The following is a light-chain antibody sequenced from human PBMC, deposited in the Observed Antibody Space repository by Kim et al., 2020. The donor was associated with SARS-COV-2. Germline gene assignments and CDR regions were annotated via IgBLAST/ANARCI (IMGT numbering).Light chain of an antibody. J-gene: IGKJ1*01. CDR3: QQYNTYLWT. Sequence: DIQLTQSPSTLAASVGDTVTITCRASQIVNGWLAWYQQKPGKAPKLLVYKVSSLDSGVPSRFSGGGSGTEFTLTIYSLQPDDFATYYCQQYNTYLWTFGQGTKVDI. CDR2: KVS. V-gene: IGKV1-5*03. CDR1: QIVNGW.